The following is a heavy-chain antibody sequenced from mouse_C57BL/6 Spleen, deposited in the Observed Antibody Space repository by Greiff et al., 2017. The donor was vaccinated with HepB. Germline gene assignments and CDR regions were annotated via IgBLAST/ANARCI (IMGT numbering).Heavy chain of an antibody. D-gene: IGHD1-1*01. CDR3: ARGGGYGSSSYAMDY. Sequence: QVQLQQPGAELVRPGTSVKLSCKASGYTFTSYWMHWVKQRPGQGLEWIGVIDPSDSYTNYNQKFKGKATLTVDTSSSTAYMQLSSLTSEDSAVYYCARGGGYGSSSYAMDYWGQGTSVTVSS. J-gene: IGHJ4*01. CDR1: GYTFTSYW. CDR2: IDPSDSYT. V-gene: IGHV1-59*01.